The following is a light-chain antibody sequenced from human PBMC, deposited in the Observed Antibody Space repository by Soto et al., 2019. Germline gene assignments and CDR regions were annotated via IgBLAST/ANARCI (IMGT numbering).Light chain of an antibody. Sequence: EIVCTQSPGTLSRSPGQRAILSCKASQSVTYNLAWYQQKPGQAPRLLIYAASTGPTGIPARFSGMGSGTDFTLTITSLQSEDFAIYYCQQNNGWLLTFGQGTKVDIK. CDR2: AAS. J-gene: IGKJ1*01. V-gene: IGKV3-15*01. CDR3: QQNNGWLLT. CDR1: QSVTYN.